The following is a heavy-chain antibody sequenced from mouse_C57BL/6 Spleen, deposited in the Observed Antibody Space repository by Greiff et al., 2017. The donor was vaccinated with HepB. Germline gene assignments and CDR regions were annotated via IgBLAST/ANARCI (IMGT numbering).Heavy chain of an antibody. CDR3: ASDYYGSSDV. J-gene: IGHJ1*03. D-gene: IGHD1-1*01. CDR2: IDTANGNT. CDR1: GFNIKNTY. Sequence: VQLQQSVAELVRPGDSVKLSCSASGFNIKNTYMHWVKQRPEQDLEWIGRIDTANGNTKYAPKFPGKATIPADTSYNTAYLQLSSLTSEDTAIYYCASDYYGSSDVWGTGTTVTVSA. V-gene: IGHV14-3*01.